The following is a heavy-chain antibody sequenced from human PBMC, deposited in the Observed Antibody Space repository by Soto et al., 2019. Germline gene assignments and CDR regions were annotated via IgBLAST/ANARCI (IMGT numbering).Heavy chain of an antibody. D-gene: IGHD2-8*01. CDR3: ARHHRSTVTVCPIDY. J-gene: IGHJ4*02. CDR2: ISSSSIYT. CDR1: GVTFSSYS. V-gene: IGHV3-21*01. Sequence: PGGSLRRSCAASGVTFSSYSMNWVRQAPVKGLEWVSCISSSSIYTYYAPSVKGRFTISRDNAKISVSLQMNVLTAEDTAVYYCARHHRSTVTVCPIDYWGQGTLVTVSS.